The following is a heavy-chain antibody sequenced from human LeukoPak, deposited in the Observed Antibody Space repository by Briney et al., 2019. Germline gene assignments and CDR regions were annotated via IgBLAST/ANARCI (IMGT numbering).Heavy chain of an antibody. V-gene: IGHV3-23*01. CDR3: AKVLSPTDGYKYYFDY. J-gene: IGHJ4*02. CDR2: ISASGATT. CDR1: GFTFSTYA. D-gene: IGHD5-24*01. Sequence: GGSLRLSCAASGFTFSTYAMSWVRQASGKGLEWVSVISASGATTYSTDSVRGRFTISRDNSRDTLYLQMNSLRAGDTAVYHCAKVLSPTDGYKYYFDYWGQGALVTVSS.